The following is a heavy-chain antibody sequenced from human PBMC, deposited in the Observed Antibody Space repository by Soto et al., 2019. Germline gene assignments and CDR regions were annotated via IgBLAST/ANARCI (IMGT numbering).Heavy chain of an antibody. CDR1: GGSISSYY. CDR3: VRDYLLTVFAP. Sequence: SETLSLTCTVSGGSISSYYWSWIRQPPGKGLEWIGYVYYSGSTNYNPSLESRVTISIDASKNQFSLKMKSVTAADTAVYYCVRDYLLTVFAPWGQGALVTVSS. J-gene: IGHJ5*02. CDR2: VYYSGST. D-gene: IGHD3-9*01. V-gene: IGHV4-59*01.